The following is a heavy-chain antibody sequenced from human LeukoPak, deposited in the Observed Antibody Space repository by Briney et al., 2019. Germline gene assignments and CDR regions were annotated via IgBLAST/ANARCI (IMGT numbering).Heavy chain of an antibody. D-gene: IGHD5-18*01. CDR1: GFTFSSYA. CDR3: AKEEKYSYGPDIDHYYYGMDV. Sequence: GGSLRLSCAASGFTFSSYAMTWVRQAPGKGLEWVSAISGSGGSTYYADSVKGRFTISRDNSKNTLYLQMNSLRAEDTAVYYCAKEEKYSYGPDIDHYYYGMDVWGQGTTVTVSS. J-gene: IGHJ6*02. V-gene: IGHV3-23*01. CDR2: ISGSGGST.